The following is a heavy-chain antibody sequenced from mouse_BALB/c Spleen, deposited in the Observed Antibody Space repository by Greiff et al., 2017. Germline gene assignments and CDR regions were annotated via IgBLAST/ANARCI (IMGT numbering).Heavy chain of an antibody. CDR2: ISSGSSTI. J-gene: IGHJ2*01. CDR1: GFTFSSFG. Sequence: DVKLVESGGGLVQPGGSRKLSCAASGFTFSSFGMHWVRQAPEKGLEWVGYISSGSSTIYYADTVKGRFTISRDNPKNTQFLQMTSLRSEDTAMYYCAREGYDGYFDYWGQGTTLTVSS. CDR3: AREGYDGYFDY. V-gene: IGHV5-17*02. D-gene: IGHD2-14*01.